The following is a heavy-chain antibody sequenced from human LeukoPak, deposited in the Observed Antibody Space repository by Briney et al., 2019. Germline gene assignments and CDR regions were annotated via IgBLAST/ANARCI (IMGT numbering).Heavy chain of an antibody. CDR3: AKDRYFQAGRAFDI. D-gene: IGHD3-16*02. CDR2: ISGSGGST. J-gene: IGHJ3*02. Sequence: GGSLRLSCAASGFSFSSYAMSWVRQAPGKGLQWVSAISGSGGSTYYADSVKGRFTIPRDNSKNTLYLQMNSLRAEDTAVYYCAKDRYFQAGRAFDIWGQGTMVTVSS. CDR1: GFSFSSYA. V-gene: IGHV3-23*01.